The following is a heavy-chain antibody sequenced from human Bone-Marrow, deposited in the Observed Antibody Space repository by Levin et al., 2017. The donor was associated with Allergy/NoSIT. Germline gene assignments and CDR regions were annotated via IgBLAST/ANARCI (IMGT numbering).Heavy chain of an antibody. J-gene: IGHJ3*02. CDR2: IDTNTGNP. Sequence: ASVKVSCKASGYSFTGYALSWVRQAPGQGLEWMGWIDTNTGNPTYAQGFTGRFVFSLDTSVSTSYLQISSLKAADTAVYYCARPNGYCSGGRCDTDAFDIWGQGTMVTVSS. V-gene: IGHV7-4-1*02. CDR3: ARPNGYCSGGRCDTDAFDI. CDR1: GYSFTGYA. D-gene: IGHD2-15*01.